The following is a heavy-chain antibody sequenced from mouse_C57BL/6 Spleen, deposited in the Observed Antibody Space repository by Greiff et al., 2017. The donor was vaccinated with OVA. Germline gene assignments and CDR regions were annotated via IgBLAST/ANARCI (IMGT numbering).Heavy chain of an antibody. CDR2: IYPGDGDT. J-gene: IGHJ4*01. CDR3: ARDIYYYGSSYAMGC. CDR1: GYAFSSSW. Sequence: VQLQQSGPELVKPGASVKISCKASGYAFSSSWMNWVKQRPGKGLEWIGRIYPGDGDTNYNGKFKGKATLTADKSSSTAYMQLSSLTSEDSAVYFCARDIYYYGSSYAMGCWGQGTSVTVSS. V-gene: IGHV1-82*01. D-gene: IGHD1-1*01.